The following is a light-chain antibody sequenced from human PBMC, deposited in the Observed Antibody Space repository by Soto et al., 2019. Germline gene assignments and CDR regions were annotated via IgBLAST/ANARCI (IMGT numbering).Light chain of an antibody. CDR1: QSISSW. Sequence: DIQMTQSPSTLSASVGDRVTITCRASQSISSWLAWYQQKPGRAPKLLIYDASSLESGVPSRFSGSGSGTEFHITISRLQPDDFAAYYCQQYNSYSWTFGEGTKVEIK. CDR2: DAS. CDR3: QQYNSYSWT. V-gene: IGKV1-5*01. J-gene: IGKJ1*01.